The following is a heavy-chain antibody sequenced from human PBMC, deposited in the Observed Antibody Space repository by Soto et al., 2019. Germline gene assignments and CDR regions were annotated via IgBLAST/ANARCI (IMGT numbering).Heavy chain of an antibody. CDR1: GFTFSSYG. V-gene: IGHV3-33*01. CDR3: ARDLRLTGWSSYWDYYYYGMDV. D-gene: IGHD3-3*01. J-gene: IGHJ6*02. Sequence: QVQLVESGGGVVQPGRSLRLSCPASGFTFSSYGMHWVRQAPGKGLEWVAVIWYDGSNKYYADSVKGRFTISRDNSKNTLYLQMNSLRAVDASVYYCARDLRLTGWSSYWDYYYYGMDVWGQGTTVTVSS. CDR2: IWYDGSNK.